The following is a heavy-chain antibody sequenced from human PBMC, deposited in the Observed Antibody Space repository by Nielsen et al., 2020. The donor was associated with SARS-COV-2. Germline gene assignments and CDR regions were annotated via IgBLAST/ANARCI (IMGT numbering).Heavy chain of an antibody. Sequence: GSLRLSCAVYGGSFSGYYWSWIRQPPGKGLEWIGEINHSGSTNYNPSLKSRVTISVDTSKNQFSLKLSSVTAADTAVYYCATLSSSSSLNWFDPWGQGTLVTVSS. J-gene: IGHJ5*02. D-gene: IGHD6-6*01. CDR2: INHSGST. CDR3: ATLSSSSSLNWFDP. CDR1: GGSFSGYY. V-gene: IGHV4-34*01.